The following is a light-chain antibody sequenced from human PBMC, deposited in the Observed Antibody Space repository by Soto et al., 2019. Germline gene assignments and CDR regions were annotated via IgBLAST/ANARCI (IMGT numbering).Light chain of an antibody. Sequence: DIQMTQSPSSLSASVGDRVTIICRTSQGIGTWLAWYQQKPGRTPKLLIYGASILQSGVPSRFSGSGSGTEFTLTIGGLQAEDFARYSGHQVNSSPWTFGQGTTVEI. CDR1: QGIGTW. CDR2: GAS. V-gene: IGKV1-12*01. J-gene: IGKJ1*01. CDR3: HQVNSSPWT.